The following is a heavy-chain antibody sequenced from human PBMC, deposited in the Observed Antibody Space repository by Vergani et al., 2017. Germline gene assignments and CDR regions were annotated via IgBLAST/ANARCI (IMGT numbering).Heavy chain of an antibody. CDR1: GFTFSSSW. CDR2: IEPDGGEK. D-gene: IGHD6-13*01. Sequence: EVQLVDSGGGLVQSGGSLRLSCAASGFTFSSSWMSWVRQAPGKGLEWVAHIEPDGGEKYYVDSVKGRFTISRDNAKRSLYLQMNSLRAEDTAVYYCARVTWTAAAHWGQGTLVTVSS. CDR3: ARVTWTAAAH. V-gene: IGHV3-7*03. J-gene: IGHJ4*02.